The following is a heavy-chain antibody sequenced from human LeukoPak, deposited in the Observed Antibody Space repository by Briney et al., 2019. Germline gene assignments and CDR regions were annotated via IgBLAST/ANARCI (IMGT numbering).Heavy chain of an antibody. J-gene: IGHJ4*02. CDR2: ISYDGSNK. CDR1: GFTFSSYG. V-gene: IGHV3-30*18. D-gene: IGHD2-2*01. CDR3: AKDQGGIVVVPAAMAY. Sequence: GRSLRLSCAASGFTFSSYGMHWVRQAPGKGLEWVAVISYDGSNKYYADSVKGRFTLSRDNSKNTLYLQMNSLRAEDTAVYYCAKDQGGIVVVPAAMAYWGQGTLVTISS.